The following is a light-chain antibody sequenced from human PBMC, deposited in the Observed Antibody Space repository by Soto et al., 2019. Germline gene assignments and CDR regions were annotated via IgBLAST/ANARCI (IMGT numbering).Light chain of an antibody. J-gene: IGKJ1*01. CDR3: HQFGGPTRT. V-gene: IGKV3-20*01. Sequence: LVLTQSPGTLSLSPVARATLSXRASQPVPSNYLAWYQHRPGQPPRLLIYDAFTRAAGTPDRFTGSGSGTDFMLTISRLEPEDSAVYYCHQFGGPTRTFGQGTKVDIK. CDR2: DAF. CDR1: QPVPSNY.